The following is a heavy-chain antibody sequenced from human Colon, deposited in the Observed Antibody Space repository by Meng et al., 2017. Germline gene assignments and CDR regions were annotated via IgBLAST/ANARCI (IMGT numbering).Heavy chain of an antibody. CDR3: AHRHPGGPVDY. Sequence: QITLREPGPTLVKPTQTLTVNCTFSGFALSTYGLGVGWVRQPPGKTLEWLGTLYWDETKRYNPSLKSRLTINRDTSTNQVVLTMTNMGPVDTATYYCAHRHPGGPVDYWGQGTLVTVSS. J-gene: IGHJ4*02. CDR2: LYWDETK. V-gene: IGHV2-5*02. CDR1: GFALSTYGLG. D-gene: IGHD3-16*01.